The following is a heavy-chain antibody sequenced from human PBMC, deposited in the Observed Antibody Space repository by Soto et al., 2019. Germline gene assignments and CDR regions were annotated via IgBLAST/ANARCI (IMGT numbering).Heavy chain of an antibody. CDR1: GCSISSGDYY. CDR2: IYYSGST. J-gene: IGHJ4*02. Sequence: SETLSLPGPVSGCSISSGDYYWSWIRQPPGKGLEWIGYIYYSGSTYYNPSLKSRVTISVDTSKNQFSLKLSSVTAADTAVYYCARGYCSGGSCYTDYWGQGTLVTVS. V-gene: IGHV4-30-4*01. CDR3: ARGYCSGGSCYTDY. D-gene: IGHD2-15*01.